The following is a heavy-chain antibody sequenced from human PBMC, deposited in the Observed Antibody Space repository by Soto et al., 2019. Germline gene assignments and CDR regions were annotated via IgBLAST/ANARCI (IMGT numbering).Heavy chain of an antibody. Sequence: EVQLLESGGALVKPGGSLRLSCAASGFTFSSYAMSWVRQAPGKGLEWVSLISGSGGGTYYADSVKGRFTISRDNPKNTMYLQMNSLRAEDTAVFYCAKHLSNGSPDYWGQGTLVTVSS. V-gene: IGHV3-23*01. D-gene: IGHD2-15*01. J-gene: IGHJ4*02. CDR3: AKHLSNGSPDY. CDR1: GFTFSSYA. CDR2: ISGSGGGT.